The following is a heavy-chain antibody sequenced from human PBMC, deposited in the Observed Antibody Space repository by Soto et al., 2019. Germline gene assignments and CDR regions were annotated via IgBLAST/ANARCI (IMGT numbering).Heavy chain of an antibody. CDR2: ISGGGGST. V-gene: IGHV3-23*01. CDR1: GFTFSNYA. CDR3: AKGSASARPYYFDY. J-gene: IGHJ4*02. D-gene: IGHD6-6*01. Sequence: PGGSLRLSCSASGFTFSNYAMNWVRQAPGKGLEWVSAISGGGGSTYHADYVKGRFTIPRDNSKNILYLQTNSLRAEDTALYYCAKGSASARPYYFDYWGQGTLVTVSS.